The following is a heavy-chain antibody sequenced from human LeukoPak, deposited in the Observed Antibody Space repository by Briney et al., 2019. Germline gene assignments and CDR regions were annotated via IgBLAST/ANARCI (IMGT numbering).Heavy chain of an antibody. D-gene: IGHD3-22*01. V-gene: IGHV3-21*01. CDR1: GFTFSSYE. J-gene: IGHJ4*02. CDR2: ISSSSSYI. CDR3: ARFFQYYDSSGYYYFDY. Sequence: PGGSLRLSCAASGFTFSSYEMNWVRQAPGKGLEWVSSISSSSSYIYYADSVKGRFTISRDNAKNSLYLQMNSLRAEDTAVYYCARFFQYYDSSGYYYFDYWGQGTLVTVSS.